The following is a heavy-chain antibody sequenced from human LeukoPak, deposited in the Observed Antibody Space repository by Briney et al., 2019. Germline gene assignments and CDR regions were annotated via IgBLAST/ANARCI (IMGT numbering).Heavy chain of an antibody. J-gene: IGHJ4*02. CDR2: IYSGGST. Sequence: GSLRLSCAASGFTVSSNYMSWVRQAPGKGLEWVSVIYSGGSTYYADSVKGRFTISRDNPKNTLYLQMNSLRAEDTAVYYCARDPGTAAAGVSDDYWGQGTLVTVSS. D-gene: IGHD6-13*01. V-gene: IGHV3-66*01. CDR1: GFTVSSNY. CDR3: ARDPGTAAAGVSDDY.